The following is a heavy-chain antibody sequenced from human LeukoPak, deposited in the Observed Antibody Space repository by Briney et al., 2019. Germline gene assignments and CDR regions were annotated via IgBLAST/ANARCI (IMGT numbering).Heavy chain of an antibody. V-gene: IGHV4-34*01. J-gene: IGHJ6*03. CDR3: ARGSLKVNSANVYYYYMDV. Sequence: SETLSLTCAVYVGSFRGYYWNCIPDPPGKGLEYIVEIDHSGSTNYNPSLKSRITISVDTSKNQFSLKLNSVTSADTAVYYCARGSLKVNSANVYYYYMDVWGKGTTVTVSS. CDR2: IDHSGST. CDR1: VGSFRGYY. D-gene: IGHD2-8*01.